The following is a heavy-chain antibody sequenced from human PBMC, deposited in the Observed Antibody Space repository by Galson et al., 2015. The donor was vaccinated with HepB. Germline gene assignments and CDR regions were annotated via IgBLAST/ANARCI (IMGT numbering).Heavy chain of an antibody. J-gene: IGHJ6*02. Sequence: SLRLSCAASEFTFSSYSMNWVRQAPGKGLEWVSSISGSSSYIYYADSVKGRITISRDNAKNSRYLQMNSLRAEDTAVYYCARGLDHGAVAGSYGMDVWGQGTTVTVSS. CDR3: ARGLDHGAVAGSYGMDV. CDR1: EFTFSSYS. CDR2: ISGSSSYI. V-gene: IGHV3-21*01. D-gene: IGHD6-19*01.